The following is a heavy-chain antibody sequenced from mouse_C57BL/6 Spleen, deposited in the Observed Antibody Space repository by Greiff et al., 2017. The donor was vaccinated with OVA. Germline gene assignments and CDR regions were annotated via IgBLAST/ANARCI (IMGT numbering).Heavy chain of an antibody. D-gene: IGHD2-4*01. Sequence: EVKVEESEGGLVQPGSSMKLSCTASGFTFSDYYMAWVRQVPEKGLEWVANINYDGSSTYYLDSLKSRFIISRDNAKNILYLQMSSLKSEDTATYYCAREGIYYDYGDWYFDVWGTGTTVTVSS. CDR1: GFTFSDYY. CDR2: INYDGSST. J-gene: IGHJ1*03. CDR3: AREGIYYDYGDWYFDV. V-gene: IGHV5-16*01.